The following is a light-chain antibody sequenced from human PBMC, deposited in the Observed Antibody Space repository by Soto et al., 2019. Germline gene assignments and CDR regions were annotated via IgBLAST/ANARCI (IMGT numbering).Light chain of an antibody. CDR1: QSVSRY. Sequence: EIVLTQSPATLSLSPGERATLSCRASQSVSRYVAWYQQKPGQAPRLLIFDASTRATGIPARFSGSGSGTDFTLTISSLEPEDFAVYYCQQRSTWPYTFGQRTKVDIK. CDR3: QQRSTWPYT. J-gene: IGKJ2*01. V-gene: IGKV3-11*01. CDR2: DAS.